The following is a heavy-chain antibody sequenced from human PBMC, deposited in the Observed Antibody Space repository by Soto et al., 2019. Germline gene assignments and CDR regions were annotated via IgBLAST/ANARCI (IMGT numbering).Heavy chain of an antibody. CDR3: AYRTGFDY. CDR1: GFTFSSYD. V-gene: IGHV3-23*01. D-gene: IGHD1-1*01. J-gene: IGHJ4*02. Sequence: GGSLRLSCAASGFTFSSYDMSWVRQAPGKGLEWVSFINPSGINTHYADTVKGRFTISRDNSKKTLYLKMNSLRAEDAAVYYCAYRTGFDYWGQGTLVTVSS. CDR2: INPSGINT.